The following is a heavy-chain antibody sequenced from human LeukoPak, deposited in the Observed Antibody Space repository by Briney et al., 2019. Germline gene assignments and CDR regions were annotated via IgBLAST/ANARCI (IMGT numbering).Heavy chain of an antibody. CDR3: ATVGEYVESSYRSFNY. Sequence: GGSLRLSCAASGFTFSSYSMNWVRQAPGKGLEWVSSISSSSSYIYYADSVKGRFTISRDNAKNSLYLQMNSLRAEDTAVYYCATVGEYVESSYRSFNYWGQGTLVTVSS. J-gene: IGHJ4*02. D-gene: IGHD3-16*01. CDR1: GFTFSSYS. CDR2: ISSSSSYI. V-gene: IGHV3-21*01.